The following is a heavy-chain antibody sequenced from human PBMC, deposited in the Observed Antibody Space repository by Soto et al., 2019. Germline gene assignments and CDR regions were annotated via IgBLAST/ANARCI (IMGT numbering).Heavy chain of an antibody. CDR1: GFTFSSCA. V-gene: IGHV3-23*01. Sequence: GSLRLSCAASGFTFSSCAMGWVRQAPGKGLEWVSGISGNGGSTYYADSVKGRFTISRDTSKNTLYLQMDSLGAEDTAVYYWAGGYTGYVQSGLDYWGHGTLVPVSS. J-gene: IGHJ4*01. D-gene: IGHD5-12*01. CDR3: AGGYTGYVQSGLDY. CDR2: ISGNGGST.